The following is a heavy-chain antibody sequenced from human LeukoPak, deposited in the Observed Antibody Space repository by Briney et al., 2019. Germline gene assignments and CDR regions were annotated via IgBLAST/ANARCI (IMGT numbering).Heavy chain of an antibody. D-gene: IGHD6-19*01. CDR3: ARYPQWLGSWVEYHFYY. J-gene: IGHJ4*02. CDR2: IYYSGST. V-gene: IGHV4-39*01. Sequence: SETLSLTCTVSGGSISSSSYYWGWIRQPPGKGLEWIGSIYYSGSTYYNPSLKSRVTISVDTSKNQFSLKLSSVTAADTAVYYCARYPQWLGSWVEYHFYYWGQGNLVTGPS. CDR1: GGSISSSSYY.